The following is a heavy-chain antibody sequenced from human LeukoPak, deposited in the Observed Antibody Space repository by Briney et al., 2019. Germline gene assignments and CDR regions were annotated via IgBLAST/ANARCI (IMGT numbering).Heavy chain of an antibody. V-gene: IGHV3-49*04. Sequence: GGSLKLSCTASGFTFGDYAMSWVRQAPGKGLEWVGFIRSKAYGGTTEYAASVKGRFTISRDDSKSIAYLQMNSLKTEDTAVYYCTRGDSSGYYNPTDYWGQGTLVAVSS. CDR3: TRGDSSGYYNPTDY. J-gene: IGHJ4*02. CDR1: GFTFGDYA. D-gene: IGHD3-22*01. CDR2: IRSKAYGGTT.